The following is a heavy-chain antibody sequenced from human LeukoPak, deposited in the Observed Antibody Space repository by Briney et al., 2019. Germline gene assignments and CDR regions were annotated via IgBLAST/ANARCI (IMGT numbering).Heavy chain of an antibody. V-gene: IGHV4-59*01. CDR1: GGSISTYY. CDR2: VYYTGST. Sequence: SETLSLTCTVSGGSISTYYWSWIRQTPGKGLEWIGYVYYTGSTNSNPSLKSRVTISVDTSKNQVSLKLTSVTAADTAVYYCARGRLITYYYGSGSPIDYWGQGTLVTVSS. CDR3: ARGRLITYYYGSGSPIDY. J-gene: IGHJ4*02. D-gene: IGHD3-10*01.